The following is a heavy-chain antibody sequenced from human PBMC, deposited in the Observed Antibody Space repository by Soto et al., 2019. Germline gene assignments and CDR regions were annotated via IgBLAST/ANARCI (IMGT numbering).Heavy chain of an antibody. CDR3: ARGGDYKNWFDP. J-gene: IGHJ5*02. CDR1: GASISDYY. Sequence: SSETLSLTCTVSGASISDYYWTWIRQPPGKGLEWIGYIYYSGSSSYNPSLNSRVTISVDTSKNQFSLKLSSVTAADTAVYYCARGGDYKNWFDPWGQGTLVTVSS. CDR2: IYYSGSS. V-gene: IGHV4-59*12. D-gene: IGHD4-17*01.